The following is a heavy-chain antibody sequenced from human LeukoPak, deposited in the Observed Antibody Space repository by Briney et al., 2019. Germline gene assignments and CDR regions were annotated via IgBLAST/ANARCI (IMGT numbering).Heavy chain of an antibody. CDR2: IRYDGSNK. Sequence: GGSLRLSCAASGFTFSSYGMHWVRQAPGKGLEWVAFIRYDGSNKYYADSVKGRFTISRDNAKNSLYLQMNSLRAEDTAVYYCARGSFLLSGGFDYWGQGTLVTVSS. CDR3: ARGSFLLSGGFDY. V-gene: IGHV3-30*02. J-gene: IGHJ4*02. CDR1: GFTFSSYG. D-gene: IGHD2-8*02.